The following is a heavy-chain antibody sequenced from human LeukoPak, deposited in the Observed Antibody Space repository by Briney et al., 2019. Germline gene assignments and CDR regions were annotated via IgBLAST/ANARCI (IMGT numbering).Heavy chain of an antibody. CDR1: GFTFSSYW. D-gene: IGHD5-12*01. V-gene: IGHV3-7*01. CDR3: ARDRSGYDYYYYYGMDV. J-gene: IGHJ6*02. CDR2: IKQDGSEK. Sequence: PGGSLRLSCAASGFTFSSYWMSWVRQAPGKGLEWVANIKQDGSEKYYVDSVKGRFTISRDNAKNSLYLQMNSLRAEDTAVYYCARDRSGYDYYYYYGMDVWGQGTTVTVSS.